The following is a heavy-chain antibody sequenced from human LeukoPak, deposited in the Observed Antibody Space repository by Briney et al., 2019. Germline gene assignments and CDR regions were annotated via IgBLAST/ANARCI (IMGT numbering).Heavy chain of an antibody. CDR2: INPNSGGT. V-gene: IGHV1-2*02. D-gene: IGHD5-18*01. CDR1: GYTFTGYY. J-gene: IGHJ4*02. Sequence: ASVKVSCKASGYTFTGYYMHWVRQAPGQGLEWMGWINPNSGGTNYAQKFQGRVTMTRDTSISTAYMELSRLRSDDPAVYYCARDGGYSYPRGFDYWGQGTLGTVSS. CDR3: ARDGGYSYPRGFDY.